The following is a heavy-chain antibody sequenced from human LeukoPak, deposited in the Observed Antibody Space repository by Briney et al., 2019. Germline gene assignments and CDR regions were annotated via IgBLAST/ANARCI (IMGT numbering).Heavy chain of an antibody. D-gene: IGHD3-9*01. V-gene: IGHV3-23*01. CDR2: ISGSGGST. J-gene: IGHJ6*02. CDR3: ARSRERGDILTYYYYYYGMDV. CDR1: GFYFSSYA. Sequence: GGSLRLSCAASGFYFSSYAMSWVRQAPGKGLEWVSAISGSGGSTYYADSVKGRFAISRDNSKNTLYLQMNSLRAEDTAVYYCARSRERGDILTYYYYYYGMDVWGQGTTVTVSS.